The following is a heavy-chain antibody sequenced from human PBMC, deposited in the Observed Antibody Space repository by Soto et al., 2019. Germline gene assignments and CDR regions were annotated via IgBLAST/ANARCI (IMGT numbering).Heavy chain of an antibody. CDR3: VRQTNFHGNNRFVDY. Sequence: QVQLQESGPGLVKPSETLSLTCVVSGGPIYSSSYSWGWIRQAPGKGLGWIGSIYYSGSTYYNPSLMSRVILSVDTLKSQFSLKLTSVTAADTAVYYWVRQTNFHGNNRFVDYGGQGTLATVSS. CDR1: GGPIYSSSYS. D-gene: IGHD1-20*01. J-gene: IGHJ4*02. V-gene: IGHV4-39*01. CDR2: IYYSGST.